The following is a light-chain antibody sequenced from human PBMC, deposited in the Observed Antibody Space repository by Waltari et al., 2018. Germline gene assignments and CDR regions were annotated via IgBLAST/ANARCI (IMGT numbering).Light chain of an antibody. Sequence: DIQLTQSPSFLSASVGDRVTITCRASKGISSYLSWYQQQPGKAPTLLIYGASTLQSAIPSRFSGIGSGTEFTLTIRSLQPEDSATYYCQQLGAYPITFGQGTRVETK. CDR3: QQLGAYPIT. J-gene: IGKJ5*01. CDR1: KGISSY. CDR2: GAS. V-gene: IGKV1-9*01.